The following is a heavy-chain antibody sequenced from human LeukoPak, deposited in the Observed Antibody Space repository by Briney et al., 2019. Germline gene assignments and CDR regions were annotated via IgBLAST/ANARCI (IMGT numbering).Heavy chain of an antibody. V-gene: IGHV3-11*01. CDR3: ARDLGTQEYFDY. J-gene: IGHJ4*02. CDR1: GFTFSDYY. Sequence: GGSLRLSCAASGFTFSDYYMSWIRQAPGKGLEWISYISSSGRITHYTDSVKGRFTISRDNAKNSLYLVMDSLRAKDTAVYFCARDLGTQEYFDYWGQGSRVSVSS. D-gene: IGHD1-1*01. CDR2: ISSSGRIT.